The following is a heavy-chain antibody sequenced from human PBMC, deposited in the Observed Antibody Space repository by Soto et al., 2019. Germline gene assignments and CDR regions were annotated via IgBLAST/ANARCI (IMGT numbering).Heavy chain of an antibody. Sequence: SVKVSCKASGGTFSSYAISWVRQAPGQGLEWMGGIIPIFGTANYAQKFQGRVTITADESTSTAYMELSSLRSEDTAVYYCARLLSYGYDAFDIWGQGTMVTVSS. D-gene: IGHD5-18*01. J-gene: IGHJ3*02. CDR1: GGTFSSYA. V-gene: IGHV1-69*13. CDR2: IIPIFGTA. CDR3: ARLLSYGYDAFDI.